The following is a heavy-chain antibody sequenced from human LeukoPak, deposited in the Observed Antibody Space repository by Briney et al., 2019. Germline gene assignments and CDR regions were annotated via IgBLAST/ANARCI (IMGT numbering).Heavy chain of an antibody. CDR2: TYYRSKWYH. CDR3: ARTTQGIFDY. D-gene: IGHD1-1*01. V-gene: IGHV6-1*01. CDR1: GDSVSSNSAA. Sequence: SQTLSLTCAISGDSVSSNSAAWIWIRQSPSRGLEWLGMTYYRSKWYHDYAVSVKSRITVTSDTSKNQFSLQLNSVTPEDAAEYYCARTTQGIFDYWGQGTLVTVSS. J-gene: IGHJ4*02.